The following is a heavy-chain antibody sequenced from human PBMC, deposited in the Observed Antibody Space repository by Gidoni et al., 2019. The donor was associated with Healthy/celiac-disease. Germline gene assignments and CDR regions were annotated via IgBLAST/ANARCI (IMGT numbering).Heavy chain of an antibody. CDR3: VRHGSKYYDVWSGDPSTGYYYIDV. V-gene: IGHV4-39*01. CDR2: IDYSGRK. J-gene: IGHJ6*03. Sequence: QLQLQESDPGLVKPSETLSLICTVSGCSINISSYYWGWIRQPPEKGLEWIGSIDYSGRKYYNPSIKSRVTISGDTSKNQVSLKVNSVTDADTAVYYGVRHGSKYYDVWSGDPSTGYYYIDVWGKGTAVTVSS. CDR1: GCSINISSYY. D-gene: IGHD3-3*01.